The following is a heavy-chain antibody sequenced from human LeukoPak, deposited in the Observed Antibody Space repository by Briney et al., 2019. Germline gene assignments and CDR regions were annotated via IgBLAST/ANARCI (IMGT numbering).Heavy chain of an antibody. CDR3: ARDMITFGGVIAPYDY. D-gene: IGHD3-16*02. CDR1: GYTFTSYG. CDR2: ISAYNGNT. V-gene: IGHV1-18*01. Sequence: ASVKVSCKASGYTFTSYGISWVRQAPGQGLEWMGWISAYNGNTNYAQKLQGRVTMTTDTSTSTAYMELRSLRPDDTAVYYCARDMITFGGVIAPYDYWGQGTLVTVSS. J-gene: IGHJ4*02.